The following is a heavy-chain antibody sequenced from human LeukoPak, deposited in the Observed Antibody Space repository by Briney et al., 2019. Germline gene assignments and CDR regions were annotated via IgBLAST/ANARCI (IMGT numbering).Heavy chain of an antibody. CDR2: IRYDGTNK. Sequence: GGSLRLSCAASGFTFSTYGIHWVRQAPGKGLEWVAFIRYDGTNKWYADSVKGRFTTSRDNSKNMLYLQMNSLGAEDTAVYHCAKDRDYGDYPSAYYYYMDVWGKGTTVTVSS. CDR1: GFTFSTYG. D-gene: IGHD4-17*01. CDR3: AKDRDYGDYPSAYYYYMDV. V-gene: IGHV3-30*02. J-gene: IGHJ6*03.